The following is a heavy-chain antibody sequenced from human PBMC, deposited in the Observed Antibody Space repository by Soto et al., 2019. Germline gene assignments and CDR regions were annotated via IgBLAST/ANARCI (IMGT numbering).Heavy chain of an antibody. V-gene: IGHV1-69*13. J-gene: IGHJ6*04. CDR3: ARGPRDGDYADAIYYYGMDV. D-gene: IGHD4-17*01. CDR2: IIPIFGTA. CDR1: GGTFSSYA. Sequence: SVKVSCKASGGTFSSYAISWVRQAPGQGLEWMGGIIPIFGTANYAQKFQGRVTITADESTSTAYMELSSLRSEGTAVYYCARGPRDGDYADAIYYYGMDVWGKGITVTV.